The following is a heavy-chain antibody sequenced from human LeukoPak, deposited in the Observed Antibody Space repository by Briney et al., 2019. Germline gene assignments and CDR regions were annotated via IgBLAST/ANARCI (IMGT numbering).Heavy chain of an antibody. J-gene: IGHJ4*02. CDR2: VYPDDSDT. CDR3: ARSDEMTFDF. D-gene: IGHD5-24*01. V-gene: IGHV5-51*01. Sequence: GESLKIYCKGSGYSFTSYWIGWVRQMPGKGLEWMGIVYPDDSDTRYSPSFEGQVTISADKSISTAYLQWRSLKASDTAIYYCARSDEMTFDFWGQGTLVTVSS. CDR1: GYSFTSYW.